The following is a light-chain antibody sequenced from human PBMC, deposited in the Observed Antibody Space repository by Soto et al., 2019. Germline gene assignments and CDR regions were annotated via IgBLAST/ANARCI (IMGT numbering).Light chain of an antibody. J-gene: IGKJ4*01. CDR1: QSIRNY. CDR3: QQSYGTPLT. Sequence: DIEMTQSPSSLSASVGDRVTITCRASQSIRNYLNWYQHKPGKVPKLLIYAASSLQSGVPTRFSGSGSGTYFTLTISSLQPEDFATYYCQQSYGTPLTFGGGTKVEIK. CDR2: AAS. V-gene: IGKV1-39*01.